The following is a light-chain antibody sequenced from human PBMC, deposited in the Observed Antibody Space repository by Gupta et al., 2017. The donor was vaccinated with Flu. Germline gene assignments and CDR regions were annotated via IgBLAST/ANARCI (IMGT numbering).Light chain of an antibody. CDR2: KGS. Sequence: VTPGEPASMSCRSSQSLLHSNGYTYLDWYQQRPGQSPRRLIYKGSNRDSGVPDRFSGSGSGTDFTLKISRVEAEDVGVYYCMQGIHCLCTFGQGTKVEIK. J-gene: IGKJ1*01. CDR3: MQGIHCLCT. CDR1: QSLLHSNGYTY. V-gene: IGKV2-30*02.